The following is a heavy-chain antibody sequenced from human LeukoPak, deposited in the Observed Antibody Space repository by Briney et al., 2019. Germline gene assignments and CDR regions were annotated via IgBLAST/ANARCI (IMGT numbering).Heavy chain of an antibody. CDR3: ANLYCSGGSCYR. V-gene: IGHV3-21*04. CDR1: GFTFSSYS. CDR2: ISSSSSYI. D-gene: IGHD2-15*01. Sequence: KPGGSLRLSCAASGFTFSSYSMNWVRQAPGKGLEWVSSISSSSSYIYYADSVKGRFTISRDNAKNSLYLQMSSLRSEDTAVYYCANLYCSGGSCYRWGQGTLVTVSS. J-gene: IGHJ4*02.